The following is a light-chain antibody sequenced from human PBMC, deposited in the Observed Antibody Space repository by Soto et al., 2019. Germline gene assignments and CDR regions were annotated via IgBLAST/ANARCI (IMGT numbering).Light chain of an antibody. V-gene: IGLV1-51*01. CDR2: DNN. J-gene: IGLJ1*01. CDR3: GTWDSSLSAYV. Sequence: QSVLTQPPSVSAAPGQKVTISCSGSSSNIGNNYVSWYQQLPGTAPKLLIYDNNKRPSGIPDRFSDSKPGTSATLGITGLQTGDEADYYCGTWDSSLSAYVFGTGTKVTAL. CDR1: SSNIGNNY.